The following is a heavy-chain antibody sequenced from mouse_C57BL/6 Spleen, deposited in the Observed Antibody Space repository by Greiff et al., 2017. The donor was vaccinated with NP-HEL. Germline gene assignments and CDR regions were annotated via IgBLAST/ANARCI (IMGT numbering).Heavy chain of an antibody. CDR2: IHPNSGST. V-gene: IGHV1-64*01. CDR3: ARPLRRGAMDY. J-gene: IGHJ4*01. Sequence: VQLQQSGAELVKPGASVKLSCKASGYTFTSYWMHWVKQRPGQGLEWIGMIHPNSGSTNYNEKFKSKATLTVDKSSSTAYMQLSSLTSEDSAVYYCARPLRRGAMDYWGQGTSVTVSS. D-gene: IGHD2-4*01. CDR1: GYTFTSYW.